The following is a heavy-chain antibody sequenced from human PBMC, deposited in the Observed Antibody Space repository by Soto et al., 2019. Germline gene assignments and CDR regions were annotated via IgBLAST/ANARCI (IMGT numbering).Heavy chain of an antibody. D-gene: IGHD3-10*01. Sequence: ASVKVSCKASGYTFTSYGISWVRQAPGQGLEWMGWISAYNGNTNYAQKLQGRVTMTTDTSTSTAYMELSRLRSDDTAVYYCARGIRGVNYYYYYMDVWGKGTTVTVSS. CDR1: GYTFTSYG. CDR2: ISAYNGNT. CDR3: ARGIRGVNYYYYYMDV. J-gene: IGHJ6*03. V-gene: IGHV1-18*01.